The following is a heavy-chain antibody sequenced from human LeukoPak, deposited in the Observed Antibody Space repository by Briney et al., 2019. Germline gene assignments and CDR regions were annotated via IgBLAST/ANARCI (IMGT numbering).Heavy chain of an antibody. J-gene: IGHJ3*02. Sequence: GRSLRLSCAASGFTFSSYGMHWVRQAAGKGLEWVSQISGTGDNSDYADSVKGRFTISRDNSKRTLYLQLNNLRVEDTAIYYCAFPAHHWLVRGAFDIWGQGTVVTVSS. D-gene: IGHD6-19*01. CDR3: AFPAHHWLVRGAFDI. CDR2: ISGTGDNS. V-gene: IGHV3-23*01. CDR1: GFTFSSYG.